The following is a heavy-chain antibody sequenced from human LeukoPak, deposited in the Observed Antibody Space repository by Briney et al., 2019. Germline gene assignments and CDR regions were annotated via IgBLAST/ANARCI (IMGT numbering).Heavy chain of an antibody. Sequence: KSSQTLSLTCAVSGGSISSAGYSWSWIRQPPGKGLEWIGYIYYSGSTNYNPSLKSRVTISVDTSKNQFSLKLSSVTAADTAVYYCAKGRGYSSGWYPTGFHWYFDLWGRGTLVTVSS. D-gene: IGHD6-19*01. CDR2: IYYSGST. CDR3: AKGRGYSSGWYPTGFHWYFDL. CDR1: GGSISSAGYS. J-gene: IGHJ2*01. V-gene: IGHV4-30-4*07.